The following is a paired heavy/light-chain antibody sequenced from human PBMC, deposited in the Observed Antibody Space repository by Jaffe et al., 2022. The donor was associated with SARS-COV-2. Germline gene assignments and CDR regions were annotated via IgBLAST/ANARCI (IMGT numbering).Light chain of an antibody. Sequence: QSVLTQPPSASATPGQRVTISCSGSSSNIGSNFVHWYQQLPGTAPKLLIYINSQRPSGVPDRFSGSKSGTSASLAISGLQSEDEAYYHCASWDDSLNGPVFGGGTKLTVL. V-gene: IGLV1-44*01. J-gene: IGLJ2*01. CDR3: ASWDDSLNGPV. CDR1: SSNIGSNF. CDR2: INS.
Heavy chain of an antibody. D-gene: IGHD3-10*01. J-gene: IGHJ4*02. Sequence: QVQLQESGPGLVKPSQTLSLTCAVSGVSINSGSYYWSWIRQPAGEGLESIGRIYTSGTTNYKPSLRSRVTLSLDTSKNQFSLKLASVTAADTAVYYCARVNMVRGVLGSYYFDHWGQGILVTVSS. CDR3: ARVNMVRGVLGSYYFDH. CDR2: IYTSGTT. CDR1: GVSINSGSYY. V-gene: IGHV4-61*02.